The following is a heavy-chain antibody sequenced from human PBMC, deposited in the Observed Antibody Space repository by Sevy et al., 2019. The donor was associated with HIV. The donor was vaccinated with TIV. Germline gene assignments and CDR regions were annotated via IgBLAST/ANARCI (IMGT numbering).Heavy chain of an antibody. J-gene: IGHJ6*02. Sequence: PSVKVSCKVSGYTLTELSMHWVRQAPGKGLEWMGGFDPEDGETIYAQKFQGRVTMTEDTSTDTAYMELSSLRSEDTAVYYCATEAAAGPPYYYYYYGMDVWGQGTTVTVSS. CDR1: GYTLTELS. CDR3: ATEAAAGPPYYYYYYGMDV. D-gene: IGHD6-13*01. CDR2: FDPEDGET. V-gene: IGHV1-24*01.